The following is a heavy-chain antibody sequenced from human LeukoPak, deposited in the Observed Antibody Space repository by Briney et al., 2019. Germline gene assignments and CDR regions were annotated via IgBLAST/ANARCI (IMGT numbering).Heavy chain of an antibody. V-gene: IGHV3-30*03. CDR2: ISYDGSNK. D-gene: IGHD3-16*01. CDR3: ARARTPTIGEYFDY. J-gene: IGHJ4*02. CDR1: GFTFSSYV. Sequence: PGGSLRLSCAASGFTFSSYVMHWVRQAPGKGLEWVAFISYDGSNKYYADSVKGRFTISRDNAKNSLYLQMDSLRAEDTAVYYCARARTPTIGEYFDYWGQGTLVTVSS.